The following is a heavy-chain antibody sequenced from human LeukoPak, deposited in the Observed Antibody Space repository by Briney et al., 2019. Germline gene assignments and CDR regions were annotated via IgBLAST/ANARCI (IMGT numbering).Heavy chain of an antibody. V-gene: IGHV3-7*01. CDR1: GFTLSSYW. D-gene: IGHD3-22*01. J-gene: IGHJ4*02. Sequence: YPGGSLRLSCAASGFTLSSYWMSWVRQAPGKGLKWVANIKQDGSEKYYVDSVKGRFTISRDTAKTSLSLQMNSLSAEDTAVYYCARDRYWGSGYYDNDYWGQGTLVTVSS. CDR3: ARDRYWGSGYYDNDY. CDR2: IKQDGSEK.